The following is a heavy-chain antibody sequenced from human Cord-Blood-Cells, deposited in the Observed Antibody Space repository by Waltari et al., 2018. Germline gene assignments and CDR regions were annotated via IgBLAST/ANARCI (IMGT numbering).Heavy chain of an antibody. V-gene: IGHV1-69*10. Sequence: QVQLVQSGAEVKKPGSSVKVSCKASGGTFSSYAISWVRQAPGQGLEWMGGSIPNLGIANDAQKFQVRVTITADKSTSTAYMRVSSRRSEDTAVYYCARGGGRVGQEPSFGSLDYWGQGTLVTVSS. CDR3: ARGGGRVGQEPSFGSLDY. D-gene: IGHD3-16*01. CDR2: SIPNLGIA. J-gene: IGHJ4*02. CDR1: GGTFSSYA.